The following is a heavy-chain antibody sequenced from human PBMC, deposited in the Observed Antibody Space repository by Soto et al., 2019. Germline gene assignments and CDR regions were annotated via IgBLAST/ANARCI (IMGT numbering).Heavy chain of an antibody. D-gene: IGHD2-2*01. CDR1: GYTFTTYG. CDR2: ISTFTGNT. CDR3: ARNVGDYCSTVSCSSSLGHNWFDP. V-gene: IGHV1-18*01. Sequence: ASVKVSCKASGYTFTTYGITWVRQAPGQGLEWMGWISTFTGNTNFAQKFHGRVTMTADTSTSTAYMELRTLRSDDTAVYYCARNVGDYCSTVSCSSSLGHNWFDPWGQGTLVTVSS. J-gene: IGHJ5*02.